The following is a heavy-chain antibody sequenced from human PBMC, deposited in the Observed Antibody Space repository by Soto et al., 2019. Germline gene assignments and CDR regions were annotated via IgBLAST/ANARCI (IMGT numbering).Heavy chain of an antibody. V-gene: IGHV1-46*03. CDR2: INPYGGST. CDR3: ARSADYTSWYNY. J-gene: IGHJ4*02. Sequence: ASVKVSCKASGYTFTSYYIHWVRQAPGQGLEWMGIINPYGGSTTYAQKFQGRVTMTRDTSTSTVYMELSSLRSEDTAMFYCARSADYTSWYNYWGQGTLVTVSS. D-gene: IGHD6-13*01. CDR1: GYTFTSYY.